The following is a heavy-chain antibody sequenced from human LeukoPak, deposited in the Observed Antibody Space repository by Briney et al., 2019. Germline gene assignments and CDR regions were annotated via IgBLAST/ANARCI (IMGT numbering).Heavy chain of an antibody. D-gene: IGHD3-10*01. CDR1: GYAFTSYG. V-gene: IGHV1-18*01. Sequence: ASVKVSRKASGYAFTSYGISWVRQAPGQGLERMGWISAYNGNTNYAQKLRGRVTMTTDTSTSTAYMELRSLRSDDTAVYYCARDGHVLLWFGESLYYFDYWGQGTLVTVSS. CDR3: ARDGHVLLWFGESLYYFDY. CDR2: ISAYNGNT. J-gene: IGHJ4*02.